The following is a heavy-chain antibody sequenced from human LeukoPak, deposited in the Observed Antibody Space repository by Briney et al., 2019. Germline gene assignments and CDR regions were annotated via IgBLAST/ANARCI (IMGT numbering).Heavy chain of an antibody. CDR2: ISSSGST. CDR3: ARHVGASRNDAFDI. D-gene: IGHD1-26*01. Sequence: SSETLSLTCAVYGGSFSGYYWSWIRQPPGKGLEWIGRISSSGSTNYNPSLKSRVTISVDTSKNQFSLKLSSVTAADTAVYYCARHVGASRNDAFDIWGQGTMVTVSS. J-gene: IGHJ3*02. CDR1: GGSFSGYY. V-gene: IGHV4-34*01.